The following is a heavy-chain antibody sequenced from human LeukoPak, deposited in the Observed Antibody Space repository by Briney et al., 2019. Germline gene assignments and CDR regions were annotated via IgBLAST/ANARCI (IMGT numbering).Heavy chain of an antibody. D-gene: IGHD6-13*01. Sequence: PSETLSLTCTVSGGSISSSSYYWGWIRQPPGKGLEWIGSIYYSGSTYYNPSLKSRVTISVDTSKNQFSLKLSSVTAADTAVYYCARRYSSSWYVWFDPWGQGTLVTVSS. CDR2: IYYSGST. CDR3: ARRYSSSWYVWFDP. J-gene: IGHJ5*02. V-gene: IGHV4-39*01. CDR1: GGSISSSSYY.